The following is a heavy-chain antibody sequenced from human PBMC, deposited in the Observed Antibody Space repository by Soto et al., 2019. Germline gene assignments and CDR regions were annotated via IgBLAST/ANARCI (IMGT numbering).Heavy chain of an antibody. V-gene: IGHV4-31*03. Sequence: QVQLQESGPGLVKPSQTLSLTCTVSGDSISSGGYYWSWIRQHPGKGLEWIGYIYYSGTTYYNPSLESRVXIAAXTXKNQFSLKVKSVTVADTAVYYCASTYYTGDSGPYDYWGQGTLVTVSS. CDR3: ASTYYTGDSGPYDY. CDR1: GDSISSGGYY. J-gene: IGHJ4*02. CDR2: IYYSGTT. D-gene: IGHD1-26*01.